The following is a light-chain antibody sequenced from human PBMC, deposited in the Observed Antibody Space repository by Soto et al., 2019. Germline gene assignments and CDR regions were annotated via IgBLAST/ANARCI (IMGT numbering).Light chain of an antibody. V-gene: IGKV3-11*01. J-gene: IGKJ4*01. CDR2: DAS. Sequence: VLTQSPGTLSLSPGESATLSCRASQYVSSGYLAWYQQKPGQAPRLLISDASNRATGVPARFSGSGSGTDFTLIISSLEPEDFAVYYCQQRSNWPLSFGGGTKVEI. CDR3: QQRSNWPLS. CDR1: QYVSSGY.